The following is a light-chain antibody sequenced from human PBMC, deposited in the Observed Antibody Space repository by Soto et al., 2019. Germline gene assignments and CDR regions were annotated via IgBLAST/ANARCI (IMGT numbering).Light chain of an antibody. Sequence: VMTQAPATLSVSPGERATLSCRASQTINNNVAWYQLKDGQVPRLVIYGASTRATDIPARFSGSGSGTEFTLTISSLQPEDFATYYCLQHNSYPRTFGQGTKVDIK. CDR1: QTINNN. CDR3: LQHNSYPRT. J-gene: IGKJ1*01. CDR2: GAS. V-gene: IGKV3-15*01.